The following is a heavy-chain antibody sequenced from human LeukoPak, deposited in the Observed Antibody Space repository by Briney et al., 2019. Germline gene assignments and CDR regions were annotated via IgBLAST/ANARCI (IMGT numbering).Heavy chain of an antibody. Sequence: GGSLRLSCAASGFTFSNAWMSWVRQAPGKGLEWVGRTKSKTDGGTTDYAAPVKGRFTISRDDSKNTLYLQMNSLKTEDTAVYYCTTDTRGDHGDWGQGTLVTVSS. D-gene: IGHD4-17*01. CDR2: TKSKTDGGTT. J-gene: IGHJ4*02. CDR3: TTDTRGDHGD. V-gene: IGHV3-15*01. CDR1: GFTFSNAW.